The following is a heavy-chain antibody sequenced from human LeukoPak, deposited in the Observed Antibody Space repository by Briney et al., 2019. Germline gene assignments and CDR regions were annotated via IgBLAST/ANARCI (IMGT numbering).Heavy chain of an antibody. CDR2: IYPGDSDT. V-gene: IGHV5-51*01. Sequence: GESLKISCKGSGYSFTSYWIGWVRQMPGKGLEWMGIIYPGDSDTRYSPSFQGQVTISADKSISTAYLQWSSLKASDTAMYYRARPGYCSSSSCYSFLNWGQGTLVTVSS. CDR3: ARPGYCSSSSCYSFLN. D-gene: IGHD2-2*01. CDR1: GYSFTSYW. J-gene: IGHJ4*02.